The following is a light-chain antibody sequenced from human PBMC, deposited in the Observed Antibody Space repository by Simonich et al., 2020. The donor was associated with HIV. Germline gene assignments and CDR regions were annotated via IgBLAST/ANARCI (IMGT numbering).Light chain of an antibody. CDR2: GAS. J-gene: IGKJ4*01. V-gene: IGKV3-15*01. CDR3: QQYNNWPALT. Sequence: EIVMTQSPATLSVSPGERATPSCRASQIVSSNLALYQQKPGQAPRLLIYGASTRATGIPARFSGSGSGTEFTLTISSLQSEDFAVYFCQQYNNWPALTFGGGTKVEIK. CDR1: QIVSSN.